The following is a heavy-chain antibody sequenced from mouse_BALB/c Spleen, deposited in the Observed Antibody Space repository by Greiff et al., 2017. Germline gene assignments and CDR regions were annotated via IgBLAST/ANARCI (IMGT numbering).Heavy chain of an antibody. CDR2: ISSGGST. CDR3: ARDVSSWFAY. CDR1: GFTFSSYA. J-gene: IGHJ3*01. V-gene: IGHV5-6-5*01. Sequence: DVHLVESGGGLVKPGGSLKLSCAASGFTFSSYAMSWVRQTPEKRLEWVASISSGGSTYYPDSVKGRFTISRDNARNILYLQMSSLRSEDTAMYYCARDVSSWFAYWGQGTLVTVSA.